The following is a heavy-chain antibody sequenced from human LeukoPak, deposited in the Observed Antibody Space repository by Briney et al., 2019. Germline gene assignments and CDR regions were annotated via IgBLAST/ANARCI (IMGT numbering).Heavy chain of an antibody. CDR2: INPNSGGT. D-gene: IGHD3-10*01. CDR3: ARGVTTIWFGDF. Sequence: ASVKVSCKASGYTFTGYYLHWVRQAAGQGREWMGWINPNSGGTNYAQKFQGRVTMTRDTSISTAYMELSRLRSDDTAVYYCARGVTTIWFGDFWGQGTLVTVSS. J-gene: IGHJ4*02. CDR1: GYTFTGYY. V-gene: IGHV1-2*02.